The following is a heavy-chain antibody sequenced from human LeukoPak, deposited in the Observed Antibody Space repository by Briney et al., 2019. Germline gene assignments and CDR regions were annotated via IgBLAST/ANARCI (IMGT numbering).Heavy chain of an antibody. CDR3: ARGRPGIAVAGTSEYYFDY. CDR2: IYPGDSDT. V-gene: IGHV5-51*01. Sequence: GESLKISCKGSGYSFTSYWIGWVRQMPGKGLEWMGIIYPGDSDTRYSPSFQGQVTISADKSISTAYPQWSSLKASDTAMYYCARGRPGIAVAGTSEYYFDYWGQGTLVTVSS. D-gene: IGHD6-19*01. CDR1: GYSFTSYW. J-gene: IGHJ4*02.